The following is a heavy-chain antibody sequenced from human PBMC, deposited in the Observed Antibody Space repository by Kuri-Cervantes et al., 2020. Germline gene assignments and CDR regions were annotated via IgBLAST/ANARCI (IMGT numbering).Heavy chain of an antibody. CDR1: GFTFSSYA. D-gene: IGHD4-17*01. Sequence: GESLKISCAASGFTFSSYAMHWVRQAPGKGLEWVAVISYDGSNKYYADSVKGRFTISRDNSKNTLYLQMNSLRAEGTAVYYCARDLGYGDYVSLGYWGQGTLVTVSS. V-gene: IGHV3-30-3*01. CDR2: ISYDGSNK. J-gene: IGHJ4*02. CDR3: ARDLGYGDYVSLGY.